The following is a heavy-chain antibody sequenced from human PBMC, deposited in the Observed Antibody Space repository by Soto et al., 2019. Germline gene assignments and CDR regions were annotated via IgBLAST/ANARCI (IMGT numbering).Heavy chain of an antibody. V-gene: IGHV4-59*01. Sequence: SSETLSLTCTVSGGSIRTYYWSWIRQPSGKGLEWIGYIYYSGSTSYNPSLKSRVTISVDTSKNQFSLKLRSVTAADTAVYYCASDRSSGWDQGYGMDVWGQGTTVTVSS. J-gene: IGHJ6*02. D-gene: IGHD6-19*01. CDR3: ASDRSSGWDQGYGMDV. CDR1: GGSIRTYY. CDR2: IYYSGST.